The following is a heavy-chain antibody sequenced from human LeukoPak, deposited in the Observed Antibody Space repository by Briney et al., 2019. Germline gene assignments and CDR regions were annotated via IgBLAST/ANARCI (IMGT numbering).Heavy chain of an antibody. Sequence: GGSLRLSCAASGFTFSSYAMSWVRQAPGKGLEWVSAISGSGGSTYYADSVKGRFTISRDNSKNTLYLQMNSLRAEDTAVYYCAKDLFKDYDSSGYLFDYWGQGTLVTASS. D-gene: IGHD3-22*01. CDR2: ISGSGGST. CDR3: AKDLFKDYDSSGYLFDY. V-gene: IGHV3-23*01. J-gene: IGHJ4*02. CDR1: GFTFSSYA.